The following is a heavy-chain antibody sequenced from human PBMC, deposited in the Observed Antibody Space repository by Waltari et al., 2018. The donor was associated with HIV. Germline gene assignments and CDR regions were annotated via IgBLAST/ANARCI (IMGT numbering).Heavy chain of an antibody. J-gene: IGHJ4*02. D-gene: IGHD3-3*01. V-gene: IGHV3-43D*04. CDR2: ITWDGGIT. CDR1: GFTFADYS. Sequence: EVQLVESGGVVVQPGGSLRLSCAASGFTFADYSMHWVRQAPGKGLEWVSLITWDGGITYYADSVRGRFTISRDNSKNSLYLQINSLRPEDTALYYCAKSVRFLEWLMDYWGQGTLVTVSS. CDR3: AKSVRFLEWLMDY.